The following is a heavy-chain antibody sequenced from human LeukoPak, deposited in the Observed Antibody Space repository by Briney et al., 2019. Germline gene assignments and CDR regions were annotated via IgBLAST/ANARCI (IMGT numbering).Heavy chain of an antibody. CDR3: VRVLPSTG. CDR1: GYTFTGYY. J-gene: IGHJ4*02. Sequence: ASVKVSCKASGYTFTGYYIYWARQAPGQGLEWMGWINPNSGDANYAQKFQGRVTMTRDTSITTAYMELTRLRSDDTAVYYCVRVLPSTGWGQGTLVTVSS. CDR2: INPNSGDA. V-gene: IGHV1-2*02.